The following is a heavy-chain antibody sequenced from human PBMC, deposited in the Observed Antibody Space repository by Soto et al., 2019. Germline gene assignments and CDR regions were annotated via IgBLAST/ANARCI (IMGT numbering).Heavy chain of an antibody. Sequence: SETLSLTCSVSGGSISSSSYFWGWIRQPPGKGLEWIGSIYYSGSTYYNPSLKSRVTMTTDTSTSTAYMELRSLRSDDTAVYYCARFESPTFYYDSSGYSPLFDNWGQGTPVTVSS. CDR3: ARFESPTFYYDSSGYSPLFDN. V-gene: IGHV4-39*01. CDR1: GGSISSSSYF. D-gene: IGHD3-22*01. J-gene: IGHJ4*02. CDR2: IYYSGST.